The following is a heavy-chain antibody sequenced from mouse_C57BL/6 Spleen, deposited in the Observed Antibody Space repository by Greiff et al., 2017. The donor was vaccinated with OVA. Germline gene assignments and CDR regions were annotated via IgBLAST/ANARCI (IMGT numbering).Heavy chain of an antibody. Sequence: QVQLKQPGAELVRPGSSVKLSCKASGYTFTSYWMHWVKQRPIQGLEWIGNIDPSDSETHYNQKFKDKATLTVDKSSSTAYMQLSSLTSEDSAVYYCARRGLLAMDYWGQGTSVTVSS. V-gene: IGHV1-52*01. CDR1: GYTFTSYW. J-gene: IGHJ4*01. D-gene: IGHD2-13*01. CDR3: ARRGLLAMDY. CDR2: IDPSDSET.